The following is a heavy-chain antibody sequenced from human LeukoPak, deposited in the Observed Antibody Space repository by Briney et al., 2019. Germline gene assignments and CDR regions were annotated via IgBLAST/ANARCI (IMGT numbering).Heavy chain of an antibody. V-gene: IGHV1-46*01. CDR3: ARDLFGLNSGTHPDY. CDR2: INPSGGST. J-gene: IGHJ4*02. D-gene: IGHD1-26*01. Sequence: ASVKVSCKASGYTFTSYYMHWVRQAPGQGLEWMGIINPSGGSTSYAQKFQGRVTMTRDTSTSTVYMELSSLRSEDTAMYYCARDLFGLNSGTHPDYWGQGTLVTVSS. CDR1: GYTFTSYY.